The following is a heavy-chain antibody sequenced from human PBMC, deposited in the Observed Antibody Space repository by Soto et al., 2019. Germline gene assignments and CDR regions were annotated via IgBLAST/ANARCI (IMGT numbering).Heavy chain of an antibody. V-gene: IGHV3-48*03. J-gene: IGHJ4*02. CDR2: ISTSGSTI. D-gene: IGHD3-16*01. CDR3: ARGGITGFDY. Sequence: EVQLVESGGGLVQPGGSLRLYCAASGFTFSSSEINWVRQAPGKGLEWISWISTSGSTIYYADSVKGRFTISRDNGENSLSLQMNSLRVEDTAVYYCARGGITGFDYWGQGTLVTVSS. CDR1: GFTFSSSE.